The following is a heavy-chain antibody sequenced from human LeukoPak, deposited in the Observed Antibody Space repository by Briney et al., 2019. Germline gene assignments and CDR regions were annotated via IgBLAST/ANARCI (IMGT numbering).Heavy chain of an antibody. CDR2: INHSGST. V-gene: IGHV4-34*01. J-gene: IGHJ4*02. Sequence: SETLSLTCAVYGGSFGGYDWSWGRQPPGKGLEWIGEINHSGSTNYNPSLKSRGTISVDTSKNQFSLKLSSVTAADTAVYYCASVGYSYGFDYWGQGTLVTVSS. CDR1: GGSFGGYD. D-gene: IGHD5-18*01. CDR3: ASVGYSYGFDY.